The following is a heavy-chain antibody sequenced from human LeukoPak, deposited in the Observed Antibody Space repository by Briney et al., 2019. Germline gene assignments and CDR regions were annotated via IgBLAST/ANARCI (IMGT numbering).Heavy chain of an antibody. D-gene: IGHD2-8*01. CDR3: ARDKGVAGSTAREDAFDI. J-gene: IGHJ3*02. CDR1: GYSISSGYY. V-gene: IGHV4-38-2*02. Sequence: PSETLSLTCTVSGYSISSGYYWGWIRQPPGKGLEWIGSIYHSGSTYYNPSLKSRVTISVDTSKNQFSLKLSSVTAADTAVYYCARDKGVAGSTAREDAFDIWGQGTKVTVSS. CDR2: IYHSGST.